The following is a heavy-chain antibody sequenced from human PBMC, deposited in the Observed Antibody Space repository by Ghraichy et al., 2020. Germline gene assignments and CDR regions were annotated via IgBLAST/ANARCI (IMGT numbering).Heavy chain of an antibody. CDR1: NYTFADYA. V-gene: IGHV1-18*04. Sequence: ASVKVSCKGSNYTFADYAISWVRQAPGQGLEWMGWISGYSGKTNYAQRLQGRVTMTTDASSSTAYMELRGLTSDDTAVYYCARDYYDSSGHLYWGQGTLVTVSS. CDR2: ISGYSGKT. D-gene: IGHD3-22*01. J-gene: IGHJ4*02. CDR3: ARDYYDSSGHLY.